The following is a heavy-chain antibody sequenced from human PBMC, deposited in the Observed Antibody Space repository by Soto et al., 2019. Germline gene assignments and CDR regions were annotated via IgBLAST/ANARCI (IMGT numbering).Heavy chain of an antibody. J-gene: IGHJ4*02. V-gene: IGHV4-59*01. D-gene: IGHD4-17*01. CDR1: GGSISSYY. CDR2: IYYSGST. Sequence: SETLSLTCTVSGGSISSYYWSWIRQPPGKGLEWIGYIYYSGSTNYNPSLKSRVTISVDTSKNQFSLKLSSVTAADTAVYYCARDSSYGPFDYWGQGTLVTVPQ. CDR3: ARDSSYGPFDY.